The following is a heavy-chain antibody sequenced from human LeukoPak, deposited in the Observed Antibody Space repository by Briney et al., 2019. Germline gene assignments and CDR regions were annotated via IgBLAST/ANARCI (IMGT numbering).Heavy chain of an antibody. CDR1: GYTFTSYG. D-gene: IGHD2-21*02. Sequence: ASVKVSCKASGYTFTSYGISWVRQAPGQGLEWMGWISAYNGNTNYAQKLQGRVTMTTDTSTSTAYMELRSLRSDDTAVYYCARVLDCGGDCLPDDAFDIWGQGTMVTVSS. V-gene: IGHV1-18*01. J-gene: IGHJ3*02. CDR3: ARVLDCGGDCLPDDAFDI. CDR2: ISAYNGNT.